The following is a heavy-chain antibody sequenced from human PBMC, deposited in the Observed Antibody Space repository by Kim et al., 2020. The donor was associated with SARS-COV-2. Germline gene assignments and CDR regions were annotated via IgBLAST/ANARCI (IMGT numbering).Heavy chain of an antibody. V-gene: IGHV3-9*01. CDR3: AKGSSGGYYYDMDG. CDR2: ISWNSGSK. J-gene: IGHJ6*03. CDR1: GFTFGDCA. D-gene: IGHD6-25*01. Sequence: GGSLRLSCAASGFTFGDCAMHWVRQAPGKGLEWVSGISWNSGSKGYADSVKGRFTISRDNAKNSLYLQMNSLRAEDTALYYCAKGSSGGYYYDMDGWGEG.